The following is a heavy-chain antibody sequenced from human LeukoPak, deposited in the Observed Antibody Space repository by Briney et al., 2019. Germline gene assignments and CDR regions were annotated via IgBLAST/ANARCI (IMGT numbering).Heavy chain of an antibody. J-gene: IGHJ4*02. V-gene: IGHV1-69*13. Sequence: SVKVSCKASGGTFSSYAISWVRQAPGQGLEWMGGIIPILGTANYAQKFQGRVTITADESTSTAYMELSSLRSEDTAVYYCAAVVPAVMGYFDYWGQGTLVTVSS. D-gene: IGHD2-2*01. CDR2: IIPILGTA. CDR3: AAVVPAVMGYFDY. CDR1: GGTFSSYA.